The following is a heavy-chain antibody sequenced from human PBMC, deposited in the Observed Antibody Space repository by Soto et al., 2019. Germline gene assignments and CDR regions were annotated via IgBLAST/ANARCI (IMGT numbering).Heavy chain of an antibody. D-gene: IGHD1-1*01. CDR1: GFTFSSYA. V-gene: IGHV3-23*01. J-gene: IGHJ4*02. Sequence: EVQLLQSGGGLVQPGESLRLSCAASGFTFSSYAMSWVRQAPGKGLEWVSAISGSGGSTYYADSVKGRFTISRDNSKNTLYLQMNSLRAADTAVYYCAKGPEGGTTGTGDYWGQGTLVTVSS. CDR3: AKGPEGGTTGTGDY. CDR2: ISGSGGST.